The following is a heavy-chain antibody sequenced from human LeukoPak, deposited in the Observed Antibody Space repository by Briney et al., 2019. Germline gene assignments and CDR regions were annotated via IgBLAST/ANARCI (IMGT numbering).Heavy chain of an antibody. D-gene: IGHD5-18*01. CDR1: GFTFSSYA. J-gene: IGHJ6*03. Sequence: GGSLRLSCAASGFTFSSYAMSWVRQAPGKGLEWVSAISGSGGSTYYADSAKGRFTISRDNAKNSLYLQMNTLRTEDTALYYCAKDGYSYGTPFYYMDVWGKGTTVTVSS. CDR3: AKDGYSYGTPFYYMDV. CDR2: ISGSGGST. V-gene: IGHV3-23*01.